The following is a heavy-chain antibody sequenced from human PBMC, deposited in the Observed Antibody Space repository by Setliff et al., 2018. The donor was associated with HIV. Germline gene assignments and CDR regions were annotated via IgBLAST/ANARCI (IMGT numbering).Heavy chain of an antibody. Sequence: ASVKVSCKASGYTFTSYDINWVRQATGQGLEWMGRIIPILGTANYAQNFQGRLTITADKSTSTTYMELSSLRSEDTAIYYCARDRVPYSSSPSALDPWGQGTQVTVSS. CDR1: GYTFTSYD. CDR3: ARDRVPYSSSPSALDP. V-gene: IGHV1-69*04. J-gene: IGHJ5*02. CDR2: IIPILGTA. D-gene: IGHD2-2*01.